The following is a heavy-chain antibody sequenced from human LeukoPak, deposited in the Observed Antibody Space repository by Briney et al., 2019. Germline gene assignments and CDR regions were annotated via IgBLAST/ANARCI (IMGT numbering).Heavy chain of an antibody. CDR2: INPNSGGT. Sequence: GASVKVSCKASGYTFTGYYMHWVRQAPGQGLEWMGWINPNSGGTNYAQKFQGRVTMTWDTSINTAYMELNRLNSDDTAVYYCARDLGITMIVMDYWGHGTLVTVSS. J-gene: IGHJ4*01. D-gene: IGHD3-22*01. CDR3: ARDLGITMIVMDY. V-gene: IGHV1-2*02. CDR1: GYTFTGYY.